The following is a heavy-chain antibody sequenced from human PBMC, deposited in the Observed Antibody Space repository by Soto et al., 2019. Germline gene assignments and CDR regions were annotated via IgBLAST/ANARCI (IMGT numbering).Heavy chain of an antibody. CDR1: RFTFSNYA. CDR2: IGATGATT. J-gene: IGHJ4*02. D-gene: IGHD4-17*01. Sequence: EVQLLESGGGLIQPGGSLRLSCAASRFTFSNYAMSWVRQAPGKGLEWVSSIGATGATTYYADSVKGRFTISRDNSKNTLYLQMNSLRAKDTAVYYCAKVVVAVTGFDNWGQGTLVTVSS. CDR3: AKVVVAVTGFDN. V-gene: IGHV3-23*01.